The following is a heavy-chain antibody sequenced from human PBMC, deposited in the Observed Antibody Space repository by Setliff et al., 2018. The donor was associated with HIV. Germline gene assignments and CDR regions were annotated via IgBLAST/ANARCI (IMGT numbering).Heavy chain of an antibody. CDR3: ARRPPLTTGREYYFDF. V-gene: IGHV4-4*09. CDR2: FYTSGST. D-gene: IGHD1-1*01. CDR1: GGPFTTYY. Sequence: TSETLSLTCTVSGGPFTTYYWSWLRQPPGKELEWIGYFYTSGSTNYNPSLKSRVTISIDTSKNQFSLKLNAVTAADTAVYYCARRPPLTTGREYYFDFWGQGTLVTVSS. J-gene: IGHJ4*02.